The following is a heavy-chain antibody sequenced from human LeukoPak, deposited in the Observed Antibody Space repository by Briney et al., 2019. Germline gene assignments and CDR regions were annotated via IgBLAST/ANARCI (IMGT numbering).Heavy chain of an antibody. CDR1: GFTFSSYA. J-gene: IGHJ4*02. Sequence: QRWGVLRLSCAASGFTFSSYAMSWVRQAPGKGLVWVSRINSDGSSTSYADSVKGRFTISRDNAKNTLYLQMNSLRAEDTAVYYCARALHRGDYVWGSIDFDYWGQGTLVTVSS. CDR3: ARALHRGDYVWGSIDFDY. CDR2: INSDGSST. V-gene: IGHV3-74*01. D-gene: IGHD3-16*01.